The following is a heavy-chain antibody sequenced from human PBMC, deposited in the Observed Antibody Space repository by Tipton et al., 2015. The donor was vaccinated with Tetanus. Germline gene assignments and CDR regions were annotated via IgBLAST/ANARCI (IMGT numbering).Heavy chain of an antibody. CDR1: GFRFSSDW. CDR2: INRDGSEK. CDR3: ARYLFAYGMDV. V-gene: IGHV3-7*03. J-gene: IGHJ6*02. Sequence: SLRLSCADTGFRFSSDWVGWVRQAAGKGLEWVAHINRDGSEKACADAVQGRFSISRDSAKNSLSLQMNSLRAEDTAVYYCARYLFAYGMDVWGQGTTVTVSS.